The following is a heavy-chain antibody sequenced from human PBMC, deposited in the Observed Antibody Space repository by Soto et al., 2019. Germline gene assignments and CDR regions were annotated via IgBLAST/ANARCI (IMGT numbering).Heavy chain of an antibody. CDR1: GASISSSNW. D-gene: IGHD1-26*01. J-gene: IGHJ4*02. CDR2: IYHSGST. CDR3: ARRWGAGRVDY. V-gene: IGHV4-4*02. Sequence: QVQLQESGPGLVKPSGTLSLTCAVSGASISSSNWWSWVRQPPGKGLEWIGEIYHSGSTNYNPSLRGRGAISVDKSRNRFSLKRSSVTAGDPAGYYCARRWGAGRVDYWGQGTLVTVSS.